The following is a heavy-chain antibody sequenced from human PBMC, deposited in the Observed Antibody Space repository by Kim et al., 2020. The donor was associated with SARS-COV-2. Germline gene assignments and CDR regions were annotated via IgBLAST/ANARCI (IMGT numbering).Heavy chain of an antibody. V-gene: IGHV4-59*01. D-gene: IGHD3-3*01. Sequence: PSLKSRLTISVDTSKNQFSLKLSSVTAADTAVYYCARYGDFWSGSPSTFDYWGQGTLVTVSS. CDR3: ARYGDFWSGSPSTFDY. J-gene: IGHJ4*02.